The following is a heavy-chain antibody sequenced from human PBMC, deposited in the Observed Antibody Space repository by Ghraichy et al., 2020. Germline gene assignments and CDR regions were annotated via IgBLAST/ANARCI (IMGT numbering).Heavy chain of an antibody. CDR1: GFTVSSNY. CDR3: AREGPRGATKEPHAAFDI. Sequence: GGSLRLSCAASGFTVSSNYMSWVRQAPGKGLEWVSVIYSGGSTYYADSVKGRFTISRDNSKNTLYLQMNSLRAEDTAVYYCAREGPRGATKEPHAAFDIWGQGTMVTVSS. D-gene: IGHD5-12*01. CDR2: IYSGGST. J-gene: IGHJ3*02. V-gene: IGHV3-53*01.